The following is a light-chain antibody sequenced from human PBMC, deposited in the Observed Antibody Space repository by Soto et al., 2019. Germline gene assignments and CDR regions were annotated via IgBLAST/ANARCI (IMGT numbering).Light chain of an antibody. J-gene: IGKJ5*01. CDR2: GAS. V-gene: IGKV3-20*01. CDR3: QQYGSSLIT. CDR1: QSVSSNS. Sequence: IALTQSPGTLSLSPGERATLSCRASQSVSSNSLAWYHQKPGQPPRLLMYGASSRATGIPDRFSGSGSGTDFTLTISRLEPEDFAMYYCQQYGSSLITFGQGTRLEIK.